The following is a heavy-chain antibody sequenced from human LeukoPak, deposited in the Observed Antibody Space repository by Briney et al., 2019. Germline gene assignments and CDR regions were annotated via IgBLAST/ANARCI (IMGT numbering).Heavy chain of an antibody. Sequence: PSQTLSLTCTVSGGSISSGGYYWSWIRQHPGKGLEWIGYIYYSGSTYYNPSLKSRVTISVGTSKNQFSLKLSSVTAADTAVYYCASYGDYGSIYYYYGMDVWGQGTTVTVSS. CDR2: IYYSGST. J-gene: IGHJ6*02. V-gene: IGHV4-31*03. CDR1: GGSISSGGYY. D-gene: IGHD4-17*01. CDR3: ASYGDYGSIYYYYGMDV.